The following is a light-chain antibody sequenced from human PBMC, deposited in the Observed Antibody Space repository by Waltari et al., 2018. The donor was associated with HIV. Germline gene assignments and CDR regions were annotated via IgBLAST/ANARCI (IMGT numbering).Light chain of an antibody. CDR1: SSAVGSYNF. J-gene: IGLJ1*01. V-gene: IGLV2-23*02. Sequence: QSALPQPASVSGSPGQSITISCTGTSSAVGSYNFVSWYQQHPGKATKLMIYEVSKRPSWVSNRFSGSKSGNTASLTISGLQAEDEADYYCCSYAGSSTLKVFGTGTKVTVL. CDR3: CSYAGSSTLKV. CDR2: EVS.